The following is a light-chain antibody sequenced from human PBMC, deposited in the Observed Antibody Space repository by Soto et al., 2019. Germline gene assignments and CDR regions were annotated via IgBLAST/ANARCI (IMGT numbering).Light chain of an antibody. CDR3: ATWDGSLPAEV. J-gene: IGLJ2*01. V-gene: IGLV1-51*01. Sequence: QSVLTQPPSVSAAPGQKVTISCSGSSSNIRNNYVSWYQQLPGTAPKLLIYDNNKRPSGIPDRFSGSKSGTSGTLDITGLQTGDEADYYCATWDGSLPAEVFGGGTQLTVL. CDR1: SSNIRNNY. CDR2: DNN.